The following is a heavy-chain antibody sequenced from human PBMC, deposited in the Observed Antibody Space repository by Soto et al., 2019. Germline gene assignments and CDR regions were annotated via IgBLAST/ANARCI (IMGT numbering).Heavy chain of an antibody. CDR3: VREAGGGGYCSGGSCYGMDV. CDR1: GASISGYY. V-gene: IGHV4-4*07. D-gene: IGHD2-15*01. CDR2: FYTSVSANT. Sequence: QVQLQESGPGLVKPSETLSLTCIVSGASISGYYWSWVRQPAGKGLEWIGRFYTSVSANTNYNPSLKSRVTMSVDTSKNHFSTKMTSVTAADTAVYYCVREAGGGGYCSGGSCYGMDVWGQGTTVTVSS. J-gene: IGHJ6*02.